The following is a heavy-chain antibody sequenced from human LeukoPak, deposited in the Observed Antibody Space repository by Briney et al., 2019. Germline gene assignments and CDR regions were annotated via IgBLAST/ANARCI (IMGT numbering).Heavy chain of an antibody. CDR3: ARGREWLFYFDY. CDR1: GGSISSGDYY. Sequence: SQTLSLTCTVSGGSISSGDYYWSWIRQPPGKGLEWIGYIYYSGSTYYNPSLKSRVTISVDTSKNQFSLKLSSVTAADTAVYYCARGREWLFYFDYWGQGTLVTVSS. J-gene: IGHJ4*02. CDR2: IYYSGST. D-gene: IGHD6-19*01. V-gene: IGHV4-30-4*01.